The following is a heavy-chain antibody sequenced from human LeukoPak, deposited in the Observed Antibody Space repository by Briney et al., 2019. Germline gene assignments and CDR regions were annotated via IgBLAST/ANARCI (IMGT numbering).Heavy chain of an antibody. CDR1: GYTFTGYY. Sequence: ASVKVSCKASGYTFTGYYMHWVRQAPGQGLEWMGWINPNSGGTYYAQKFQGRVTVTRDTSISTAYMELSRLRSDDTAVYYCARGKEVSWVGEKAVQHWGQGALVTVSS. CDR2: INPNSGGT. CDR3: ARGKEVSWVGEKAVQH. J-gene: IGHJ1*01. D-gene: IGHD3-10*01. V-gene: IGHV1-2*02.